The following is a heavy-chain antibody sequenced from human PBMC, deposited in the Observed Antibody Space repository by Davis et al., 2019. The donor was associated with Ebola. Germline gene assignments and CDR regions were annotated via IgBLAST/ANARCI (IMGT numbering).Heavy chain of an antibody. CDR1: GFTFSSYG. Sequence: PGGSLRLSCAASGFTFSSYGMHWVRQAPGKGLEWVAVIWYDGSNKYYADSVKGRFTISRDNSKNTLYLQMNSLRAEDTAVYYCARVSYYYDSSGDDAFDIWGQGTMVTVSS. D-gene: IGHD3-22*01. V-gene: IGHV3-33*01. CDR3: ARVSYYYDSSGDDAFDI. J-gene: IGHJ3*02. CDR2: IWYDGSNK.